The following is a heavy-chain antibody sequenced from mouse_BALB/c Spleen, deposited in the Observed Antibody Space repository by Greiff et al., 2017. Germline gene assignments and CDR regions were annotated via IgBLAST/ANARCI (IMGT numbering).Heavy chain of an antibody. V-gene: IGHV14-3*02. J-gene: IGHJ2*01. CDR2: IDPANGNT. CDR3: ARFFYYDYENY. D-gene: IGHD2-4*01. CDR1: GFNIKDTY. Sequence: VQLQQSGAELVKPGASVKLSCTASGFNIKDTYMHWVKQRPEQGLEWIGRIDPANGNTKYDPKFQGKATITADTSSNTAYLQLSSLTSEDTAVYYCARFFYYDYENYWGQGTTLTVSS.